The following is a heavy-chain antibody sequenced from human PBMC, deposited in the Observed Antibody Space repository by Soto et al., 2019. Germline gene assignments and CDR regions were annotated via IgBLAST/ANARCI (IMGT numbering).Heavy chain of an antibody. J-gene: IGHJ3*02. CDR1: GYTFTSYW. D-gene: IGHD2-2*01. CDR3: ASAGMPNDAFDI. V-gene: IGHV5-51*03. CDR2: IYPGDSDT. Sequence: EVELVQTGAEVKKPGESLKISCRVSGYTFTSYWIGWVRQMPGKGLECMGIIYPGDSDTRYSPSFQGQVTISADKSISTAYLQWSSLKASDTAMYYCASAGMPNDAFDIWGQGTMVTVSS.